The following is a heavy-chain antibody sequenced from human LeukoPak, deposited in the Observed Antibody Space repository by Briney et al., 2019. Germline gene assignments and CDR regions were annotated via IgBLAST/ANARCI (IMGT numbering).Heavy chain of an antibody. D-gene: IGHD3-10*01. CDR2: ISSSSSYI. CDR1: GFTFSSYS. J-gene: IGHJ6*02. CDR3: ARDLHSPTIWFGEPYRYYGMDV. Sequence: GGSLRLSCAASGFTFSSYSMNWVRQAPGKGLEWVSSISSSSSYIYYADSVKGRFTISRDNAKNSLYLQMNSLRAEDTAVYYCARDLHSPTIWFGEPYRYYGMDVWGQGTTVTVSS. V-gene: IGHV3-21*01.